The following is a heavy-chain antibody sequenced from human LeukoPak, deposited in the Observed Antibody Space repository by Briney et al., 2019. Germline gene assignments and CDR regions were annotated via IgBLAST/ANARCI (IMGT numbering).Heavy chain of an antibody. V-gene: IGHV4-61*01. CDR3: ARVGPAADRGNNWFDP. D-gene: IGHD2-2*01. CDR1: GGSVSSGSYY. CDR2: IYYRGST. J-gene: IGHJ5*02. Sequence: SETLSLTCTVSGGSVSSGSYYWSWIRQPPGKGLGWIGYIYYRGSTNYNPSLKSRVTISVDTSKNQFSLKLSSVTAADTAVYYCARVGPAADRGNNWFDPWGQGTLVTVSS.